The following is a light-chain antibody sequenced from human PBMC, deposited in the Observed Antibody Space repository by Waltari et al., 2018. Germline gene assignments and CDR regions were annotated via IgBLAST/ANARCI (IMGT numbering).Light chain of an antibody. CDR1: NSALGFYIY. J-gene: IGLJ2*01. CDR3: SSYTGRGTVI. V-gene: IGLV2-14*01. CDR2: DLT. Sequence: QSVLTQPASVSGSPGQPITISCTGTNSALGFYIYVPCYQQYPRKAPQLIIYDLTERPSGVSTRFSGSKSGNTASLTISGLQADDEADYFCSSYTGRGTVIFGRGTMVTVL.